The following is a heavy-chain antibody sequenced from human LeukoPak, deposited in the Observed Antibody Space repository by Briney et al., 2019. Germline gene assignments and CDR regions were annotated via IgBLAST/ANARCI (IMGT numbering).Heavy chain of an antibody. CDR2: INPDGSIT. Sequence: PGGSLRLSCTVSGVTFSNRWIYWVRQAPGKGLVWVALINPDGSITTHADSVKGRFTIPRDNAKNTLYLQMNSLRGEDTAMYFCARGGDDYWGQGTLVVVSS. V-gene: IGHV3-74*01. J-gene: IGHJ4*02. CDR1: GVTFSNRW. CDR3: ARGGDDY. D-gene: IGHD2-21*01.